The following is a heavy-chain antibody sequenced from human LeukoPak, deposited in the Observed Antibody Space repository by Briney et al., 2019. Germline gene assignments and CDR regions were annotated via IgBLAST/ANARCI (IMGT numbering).Heavy chain of an antibody. CDR3: AKAGITFGGVFWTDDY. D-gene: IGHD3-16*01. CDR1: GLTFSNYA. Sequence: GGSLRLSCAASGLTFSNYAMSWVRQAPGKGLEWASAISGSGGSTDYADSVKGRFTISRDDSHSTLYLQMNSLRVEDTAVYYCAKAGITFGGVFWTDDYWGQGTLVTVSS. V-gene: IGHV3-23*01. J-gene: IGHJ4*02. CDR2: ISGSGGST.